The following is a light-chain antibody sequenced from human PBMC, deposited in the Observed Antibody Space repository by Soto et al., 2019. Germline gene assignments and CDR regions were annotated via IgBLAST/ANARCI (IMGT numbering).Light chain of an antibody. Sequence: QLTQSPSILSASVGDRVATSCRASQGIRNYLAWYKQKPGRDPKLLMYIVSTLQTGVQSRFSGSESGTEFSLTISGVQPDEFATDYCQQVNNYQITGGQGTRREIK. CDR3: QQVNNYQIT. CDR2: IVS. CDR1: QGIRNY. J-gene: IGKJ5*01. V-gene: IGKV1-9*01.